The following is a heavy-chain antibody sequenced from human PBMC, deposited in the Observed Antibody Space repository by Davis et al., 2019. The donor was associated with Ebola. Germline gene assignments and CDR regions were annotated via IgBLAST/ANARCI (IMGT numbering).Heavy chain of an antibody. D-gene: IGHD6-13*01. V-gene: IGHV3-7*03. J-gene: IGHJ4*02. CDR1: GFTFSSYW. Sequence: GESLKISCAASGFTFSSYWMSWVRQAPGKGLEWVANIKQDGSEKYYVDSVKGRFTISRDNAKNSLYLQMNSLRAEDTAVYYCARDAAGKDYWGQGTLVTVSS. CDR3: ARDAAGKDY. CDR2: IKQDGSEK.